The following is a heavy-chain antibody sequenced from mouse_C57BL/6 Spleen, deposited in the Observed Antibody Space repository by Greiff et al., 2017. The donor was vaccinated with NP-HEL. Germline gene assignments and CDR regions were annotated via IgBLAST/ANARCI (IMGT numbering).Heavy chain of an antibody. V-gene: IGHV1-55*01. D-gene: IGHD1-1*01. CDR1: GYTFTSYW. J-gene: IGHJ2*01. CDR3: ASQIFYYGSSGGFDY. CDR2: IYPGSGST. Sequence: QVQLQQPGAELVKPGASVKMSCKASGYTFTSYWITWVKQRPGQGLEWLGDIYPGSGSTTYTEKFQSKATLTVDPSSSTAYMQLSSLPSDDSAFYYCASQIFYYGSSGGFDYWGHGTTLTVSS.